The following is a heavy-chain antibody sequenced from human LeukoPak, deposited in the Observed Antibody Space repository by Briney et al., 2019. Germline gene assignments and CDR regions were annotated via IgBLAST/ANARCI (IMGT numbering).Heavy chain of an antibody. V-gene: IGHV1-8*03. CDR3: ARRGPHWSSRGGWFDP. CDR2: MNPNSGNT. CDR1: GYTFTSYG. D-gene: IGHD6-13*01. J-gene: IGHJ5*02. Sequence: ASVKVSCKASGYTFTSYGISWVRQAPGQGLEWMGWMNPNSGNTGYAQKFQGRVTITRNTSISTAYMELSSLRSEDTAVYYCARRGPHWSSRGGWFDPWGQGTLVTVSS.